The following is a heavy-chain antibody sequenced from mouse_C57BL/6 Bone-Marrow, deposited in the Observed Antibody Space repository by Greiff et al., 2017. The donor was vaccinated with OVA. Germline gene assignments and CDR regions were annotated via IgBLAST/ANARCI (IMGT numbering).Heavy chain of an antibody. CDR1: GYTFTGYW. J-gene: IGHJ4*01. D-gene: IGHD1-1*01. CDR3: SRDYVWFYCAMDY. Sequence: QVQLQQSGAELMKPGASVKLSYKATGYTFTGYWIEWVKHRPGHGLEWIGEILPGSGSTNYNEKFKGKATFTVATSSNTAYMQLSSLTTDDSAIYYCSRDYVWFYCAMDYWGQGTSVTVSS. V-gene: IGHV1-9*01. CDR2: ILPGSGST.